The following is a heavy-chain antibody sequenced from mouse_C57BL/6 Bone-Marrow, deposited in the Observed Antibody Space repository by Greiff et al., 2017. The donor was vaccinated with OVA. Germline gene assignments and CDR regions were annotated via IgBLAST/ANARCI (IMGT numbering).Heavy chain of an antibody. Sequence: EVQLQQSGPELVKPGDSVKISCKASGYSFTGYFMNWVMQSHGKSLEWIGRINPYNGDTFYNQKFKGKATLTVDKSSSTAHMELRSLTSEDSAVYYCARLWLRAVYFDYWGQGTTLTVSS. CDR2: INPYNGDT. CDR1: GYSFTGYF. J-gene: IGHJ2*01. D-gene: IGHD2-2*01. V-gene: IGHV1-20*01. CDR3: ARLWLRAVYFDY.